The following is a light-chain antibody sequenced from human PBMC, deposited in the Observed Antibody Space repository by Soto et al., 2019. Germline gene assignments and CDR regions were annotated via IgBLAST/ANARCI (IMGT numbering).Light chain of an antibody. CDR1: QSISSW. CDR3: QQYNSIIRT. CDR2: DAF. Sequence: DIQMTQSPSTLSASVGDRVTITCRASQSISSWLAWYQQKPGKAPKLLIYDAFSLESGVPSRFSGSGSGTEFTLTISSLQPDDFATYYCQQYNSIIRTFGQGTKVEIK. V-gene: IGKV1-5*01. J-gene: IGKJ1*01.